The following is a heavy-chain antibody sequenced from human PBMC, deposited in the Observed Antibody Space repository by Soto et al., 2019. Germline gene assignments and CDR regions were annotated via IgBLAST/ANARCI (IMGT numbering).Heavy chain of an antibody. Sequence: EVQLVESGGGLVQPGGSMRLSCAASGFIFNNYWMHWVRQVPGKGLVWVSRVNSDGSTTNYADSVKGRFTISRDNAKNTLFLQMNRLRVEDTAVYYCARGKYYDVSTGYSTFDPWGQGVPVTVAS. D-gene: IGHD3-9*01. J-gene: IGHJ5*02. V-gene: IGHV3-74*01. CDR2: VNSDGSTT. CDR3: ARGKYYDVSTGYSTFDP. CDR1: GFIFNNYW.